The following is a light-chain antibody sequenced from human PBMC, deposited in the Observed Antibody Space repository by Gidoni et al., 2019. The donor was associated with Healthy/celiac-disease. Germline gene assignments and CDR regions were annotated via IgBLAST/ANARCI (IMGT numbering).Light chain of an antibody. CDR3: QQYGSSPRS. Sequence: EIVLTQSPGTLSLSPGERATLSCRASQSVSSSYVAWYQQKPGQAPRLLIYGASSRATGIPDRFSGSGSGTDFTLTISRLEPEDLAVYYCQQYGSSPRSCGQGTKLEIK. V-gene: IGKV3-20*01. CDR2: GAS. J-gene: IGKJ2*04. CDR1: QSVSSSY.